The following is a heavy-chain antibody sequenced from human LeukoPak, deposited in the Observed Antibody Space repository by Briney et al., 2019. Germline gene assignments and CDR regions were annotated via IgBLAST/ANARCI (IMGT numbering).Heavy chain of an antibody. V-gene: IGHV1-46*01. D-gene: IGHD5/OR15-5a*01. Sequence: ASVKVSCTASGYTFTSYYMHWVRQAPGQGLEWMGLINPSGGSTNYAQKFQGRVTMTRDTSTSTVYMELSSLRSEDTAVYYCARTVSTGNSGWNWFDPWGQGTLVTVSS. CDR1: GYTFTSYY. CDR2: INPSGGST. CDR3: ARTVSTGNSGWNWFDP. J-gene: IGHJ5*02.